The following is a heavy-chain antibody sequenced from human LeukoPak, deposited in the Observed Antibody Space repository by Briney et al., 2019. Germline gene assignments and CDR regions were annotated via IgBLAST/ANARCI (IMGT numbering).Heavy chain of an antibody. CDR2: INDSGVT. D-gene: IGHD2-15*01. CDR1: GGSFYVYY. J-gene: IGHJ4*02. Sequence: PSETLSLTCAVYGGSFYVYYWSWIRQSPGEGLEWIGEINDSGVTNCNPSLESRVVLSVDTSKNQFSLRLSSVTAADTAVYYCARRLVDSGASQVSDHWGQGTLVTVSS. CDR3: ARRLVDSGASQVSDH. V-gene: IGHV4-34*01.